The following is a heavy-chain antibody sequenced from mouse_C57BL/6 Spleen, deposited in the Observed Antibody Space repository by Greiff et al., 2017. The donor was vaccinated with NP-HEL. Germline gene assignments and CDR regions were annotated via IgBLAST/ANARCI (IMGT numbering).Heavy chain of an antibody. V-gene: IGHV1-54*01. CDR2: INPGSGGT. Sequence: VQLQQSGAELVRPGTSVKVSCKASGYAFTNYLIEWVKQRPGQGLEWIGVINPGSGGTNYNEKFKGKATLTADKSSSTAYMQLSSLTSEDAAVYFCARGDGYYGNYWGKGTTLTVSS. D-gene: IGHD2-3*01. CDR3: ARGDGYYGNY. J-gene: IGHJ2*01. CDR1: GYAFTNYL.